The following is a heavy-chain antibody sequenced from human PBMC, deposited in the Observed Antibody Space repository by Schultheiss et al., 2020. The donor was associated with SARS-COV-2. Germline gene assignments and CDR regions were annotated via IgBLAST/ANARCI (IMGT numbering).Heavy chain of an antibody. J-gene: IGHJ6*02. CDR3: ARDIIPWVVPAAMGYYYGMDV. V-gene: IGHV3-7*03. CDR1: GFTFSSYW. Sequence: GESLKISCAASGFTFSSYWMSWVRQAPGKGLEWVANIKQDGSEKYYVDSVKGRFTISRDNAKNSLYLQMNSLRAEDTAVYYCARDIIPWVVPAAMGYYYGMDVWGQGTTVTVSS. CDR2: IKQDGSEK. D-gene: IGHD2-2*01.